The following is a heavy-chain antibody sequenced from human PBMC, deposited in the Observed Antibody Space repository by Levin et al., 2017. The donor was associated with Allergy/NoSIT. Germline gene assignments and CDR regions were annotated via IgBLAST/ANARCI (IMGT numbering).Heavy chain of an antibody. CDR3: ARDGGYSYGYGDY. CDR2: IYHSGST. J-gene: IGHJ4*02. V-gene: IGHV4-38-2*02. Sequence: SETLSLTCAVSGYSISSGYYWGWIRQPPGKGLEWIGSIYHSGSTYYNPSLKSRVTISVDTSKNQFSLKLSSVTAADTAVYYCARDGGYSYGYGDYWGQGTLVTVSS. D-gene: IGHD5-18*01. CDR1: GYSISSGYY.